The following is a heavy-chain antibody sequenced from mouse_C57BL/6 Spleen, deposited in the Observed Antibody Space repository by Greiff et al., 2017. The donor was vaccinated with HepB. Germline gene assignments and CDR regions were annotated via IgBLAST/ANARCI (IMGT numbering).Heavy chain of an antibody. CDR2: IYPGDGDT. CDR1: GYAFSSYW. CDR3: ARSGSSPHYFDY. V-gene: IGHV1-80*01. D-gene: IGHD1-1*01. J-gene: IGHJ2*01. Sequence: VQVVESGAELVKPGASVKISCKASGYAFSSYWMNWVKQRPGKGLEWIGQIYPGDGDTNYNGKFKGKATLTADKSSSTAYMQLSSLTSEDSAVYFCARSGSSPHYFDYWGQGTTLTVSS.